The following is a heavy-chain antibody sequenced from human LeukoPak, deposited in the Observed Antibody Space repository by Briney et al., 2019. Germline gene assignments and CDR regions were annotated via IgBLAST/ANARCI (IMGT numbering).Heavy chain of an antibody. V-gene: IGHV3-53*01. CDR1: GFTFNNND. Sequence: GGSLRLSCAASGFTFNNNDMNWVRQAPGKGLEWVSGIHPGDNTYYADSVKGRFTISRDNSKNTLYLQMNSLRAEDTAVYYCAKDSPMTINYYDSSGSPDAFDIWGQGTMVTVSS. J-gene: IGHJ3*02. CDR2: IHPGDNT. D-gene: IGHD3-22*01. CDR3: AKDSPMTINYYDSSGSPDAFDI.